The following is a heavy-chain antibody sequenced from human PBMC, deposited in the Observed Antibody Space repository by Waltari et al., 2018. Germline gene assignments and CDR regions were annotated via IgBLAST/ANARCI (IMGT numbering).Heavy chain of an antibody. D-gene: IGHD1-26*01. CDR2: IFNGGAT. J-gene: IGHJ4*02. Sequence: QVQLQESGPGLVKPSETLSLTCTVSGGSIERDYWTWVRQTPGQGLEWIGYIFNGGATNYDPTLMSRVSISLDMANRQFSLNLMSVTAADTAVYFCTRSRSSGEQIHFDYWGRGILVTVSS. CDR3: TRSRSSGEQIHFDY. V-gene: IGHV4-59*01. CDR1: GGSIERDY.